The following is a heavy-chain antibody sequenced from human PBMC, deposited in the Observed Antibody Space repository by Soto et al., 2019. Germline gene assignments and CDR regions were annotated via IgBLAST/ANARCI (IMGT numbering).Heavy chain of an antibody. CDR2: MYYSGST. V-gene: IGHV4-39*01. J-gene: IGHJ6*02. CDR3: ARHGSARRSGYFYYYGLDV. D-gene: IGHD6-25*01. Sequence: SETLSLTCTVSGGSISSSSYYWGWIRQPPGKGLEWIGSMYYSGSTYYDPSLRSRVTISVDTSKNQFSLKLSSVTAADTAVYYCARHGSARRSGYFYYYGLDVWGQGTTVTVS. CDR1: GGSISSSSYY.